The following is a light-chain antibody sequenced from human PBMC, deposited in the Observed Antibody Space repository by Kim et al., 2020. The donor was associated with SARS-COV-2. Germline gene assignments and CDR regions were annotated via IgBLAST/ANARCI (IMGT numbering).Light chain of an antibody. V-gene: IGLV3-1*01. Sequence: SYELPQPPSVSVSPGQTASITCSGDKLGDKYASWYQQKPGQSPVLVIYQDSKRPSGIPERFSGANSGNTVTLTISGTQAMDEADYYCQAWDSSYVFGTGTKVTVL. CDR2: QDS. CDR1: KLGDKY. J-gene: IGLJ1*01. CDR3: QAWDSSYV.